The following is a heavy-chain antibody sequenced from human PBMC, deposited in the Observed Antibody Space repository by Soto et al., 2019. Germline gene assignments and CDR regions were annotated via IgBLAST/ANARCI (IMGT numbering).Heavy chain of an antibody. CDR3: ARSYYYGSGGNYDYYYYYGMGV. CDR2: INPNSGGT. V-gene: IGHV1-2*04. D-gene: IGHD3-10*01. CDR1: GYTFTGYY. J-gene: IGHJ6*02. Sequence: ASVKVSCKASGYTFTGYYMHWVRQAPGQGLEWMGWINPNSGGTNYAQKFQGWVTMTRDTSISTAYMELSRLRSDDTAVYYCARSYYYGSGGNYDYYYYYGMGVWGQGTTVTVSS.